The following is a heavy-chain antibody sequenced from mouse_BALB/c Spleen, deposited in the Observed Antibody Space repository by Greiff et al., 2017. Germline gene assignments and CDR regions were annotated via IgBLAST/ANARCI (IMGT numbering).Heavy chain of an antibody. CDR1: GYTFSSYW. CDR3: ARGNIYYDYDGFAY. V-gene: IGHV1-9*01. J-gene: IGHJ3*01. Sequence: VQLQQSGAELMKPGASVKISCKATGYTFSSYWIEWVKQRPGHGLEWIGEILPGSGSTNYNEKFKGKATFPADTSSNTAYMQLSSLTSEDSAVYYCARGNIYYDYDGFAYWGQGTLVTVSA. CDR2: ILPGSGST. D-gene: IGHD2-4*01.